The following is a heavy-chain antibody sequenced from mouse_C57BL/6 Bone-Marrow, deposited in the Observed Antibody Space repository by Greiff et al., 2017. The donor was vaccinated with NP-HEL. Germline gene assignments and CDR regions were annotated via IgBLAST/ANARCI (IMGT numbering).Heavy chain of an antibody. V-gene: IGHV6-3*01. CDR1: GFTLSNYW. J-gene: IGHJ3*01. CDR3: TDCYYGFAY. CDR2: IRLKSDNYAT. D-gene: IGHD1-1*01. Sequence: DVMLVESGGGLVQPGGSMKISCVASGFTLSNYWMNWVRQSPEKGLEWVAQIRLKSDNYATHYAESLQGRFTISRYDSKSSVYLQMNNLRAEDTGIYYCTDCYYGFAYWGQGTLVTVSA.